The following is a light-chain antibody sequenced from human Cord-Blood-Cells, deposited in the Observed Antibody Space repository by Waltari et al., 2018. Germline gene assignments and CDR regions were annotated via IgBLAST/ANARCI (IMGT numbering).Light chain of an antibody. CDR2: DAS. V-gene: IGKV3-11*01. Sequence: EIVLTQSPATLSLSPGERATLSCRASQSVSSYLAWYQQKPGQAPRLLIYDASNRATGTRARFSGSGSVTDFTLTISSLEPEDFAVYYCQQRSNWPPTFGQGTKVEIK. CDR1: QSVSSY. J-gene: IGKJ1*01. CDR3: QQRSNWPPT.